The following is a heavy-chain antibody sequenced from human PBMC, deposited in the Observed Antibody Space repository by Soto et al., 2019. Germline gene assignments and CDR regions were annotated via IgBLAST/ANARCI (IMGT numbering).Heavy chain of an antibody. Sequence: GGSQRLSCVASGFSFSGYNMNWVRQAPGKWLEWVSSISGDSNYKYYADSVQGRFTISGDNSKNSVYLRMNSLRAEDTAVYYCARGVYFDRSGYGFWGQGTMVTVSS. CDR2: ISGDSNYK. V-gene: IGHV3-21*01. J-gene: IGHJ3*01. D-gene: IGHD3-22*01. CDR3: ARGVYFDRSGYGF. CDR1: GFSFSGYN.